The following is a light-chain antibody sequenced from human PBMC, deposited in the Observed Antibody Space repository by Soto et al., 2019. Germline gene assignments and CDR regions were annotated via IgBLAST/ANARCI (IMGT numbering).Light chain of an antibody. CDR2: DAS. CDR3: QQDNRFLLS. J-gene: IGKJ4*01. V-gene: IGKV1-5*01. Sequence: DIQMTQSPSTLSASVGDRVTITCRASQSISRWLAWYQQKPGKAPKFLIYDASRLESGVPSRSGGPESGTEFNPTISSLQADTFATDYGQQDNRFLLSFGEVTNVYIE. CDR1: QSISRW.